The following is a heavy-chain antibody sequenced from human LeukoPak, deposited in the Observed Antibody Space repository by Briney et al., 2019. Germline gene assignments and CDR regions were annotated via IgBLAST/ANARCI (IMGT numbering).Heavy chain of an antibody. CDR3: ARVTLTGYYAFDY. V-gene: IGHV3-21*01. CDR1: GLSIGDYT. CDR2: ISSSSSYI. J-gene: IGHJ4*02. Sequence: GGSLRLSCEASGLSIGDYTMHWVRQVPGKGLEWVSSISSSSSYIYYTDSVEGRFTISRDNAKNSLYLQMNSLRAEDTAVYYCARVTLTGYYAFDYWGQGTLVTVSS. D-gene: IGHD3-9*01.